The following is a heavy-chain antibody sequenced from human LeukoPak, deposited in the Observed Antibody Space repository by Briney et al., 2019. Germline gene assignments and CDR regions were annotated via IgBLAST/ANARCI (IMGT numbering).Heavy chain of an antibody. J-gene: IGHJ4*02. CDR1: GGSFSGYY. Sequence: ASETLSLTCAVYGGSFSGYYWSWIRQPPGKGLEWIGYIYYSGSTNYNPSLKSRVTISVDTSKNQFSLKLSSVTAADTAVYYCARENYYGSGSYYSFDYWGQGTLVTVSS. D-gene: IGHD3-10*01. CDR2: IYYSGST. CDR3: ARENYYGSGSYYSFDY. V-gene: IGHV4-59*01.